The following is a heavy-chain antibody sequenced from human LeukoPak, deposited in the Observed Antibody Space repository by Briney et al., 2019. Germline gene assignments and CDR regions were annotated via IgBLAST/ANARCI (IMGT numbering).Heavy chain of an antibody. Sequence: SGTLSLTCGVSGGSISSTNWWTWVRQPPGKGLEWIGYIFSTGTTNYNPSLKSRVTISVDTSTNQFSLKLSSLTAADTAVYYCARVPVGPWGQGTLVTVSS. V-gene: IGHV4-4*02. CDR2: IFSTGTT. CDR1: GGSISSTNW. CDR3: ARVPVGP. D-gene: IGHD1-26*01. J-gene: IGHJ4*02.